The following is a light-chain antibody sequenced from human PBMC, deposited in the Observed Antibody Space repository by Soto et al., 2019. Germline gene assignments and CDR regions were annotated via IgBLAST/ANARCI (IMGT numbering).Light chain of an antibody. CDR2: EVS. CDR1: SGDVGHYNY. J-gene: IGLJ3*02. Sequence: QSVLTQPASVSGSPGQSITISCTGSSGDVGHYNYVSWYQQHPGKAPKLMIDEVSNRPSGVSNRFSGSKSGNTASLIISGLQAEDEADYYCTSYTTSRIWVFGGGTKLTVL. CDR3: TSYTTSRIWV. V-gene: IGLV2-14*01.